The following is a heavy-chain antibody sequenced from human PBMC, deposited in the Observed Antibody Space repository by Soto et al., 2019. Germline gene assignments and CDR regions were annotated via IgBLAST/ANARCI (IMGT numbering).Heavy chain of an antibody. Sequence: AASVKVSCKASGGTFSSYAISWVRQAPGQGLEWMGGIIPIFGTANYAQKFQGRVTITADESTSTAYMELSSLRPEDTAVYYCARDAATVTRDYYYYYGMDVWGQGTTVTVS. V-gene: IGHV1-69*13. CDR3: ARDAATVTRDYYYYYGMDV. D-gene: IGHD4-17*01. CDR1: GGTFSSYA. CDR2: IIPIFGTA. J-gene: IGHJ6*02.